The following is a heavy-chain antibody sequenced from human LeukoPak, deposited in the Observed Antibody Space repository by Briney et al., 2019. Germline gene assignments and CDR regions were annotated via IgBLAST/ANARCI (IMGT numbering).Heavy chain of an antibody. D-gene: IGHD3-22*01. Sequence: SETLSLTCSVSGGAIRGQYWSWIRQSPGKGLEWIGCIYSSGSTSYNPSLKSRVNILIDTSRSQFSLDLSSVTAADTAVYYCARVPNYYDRSGNSPASYYYYYMDVWGKGTRVTVSS. CDR1: GGAIRGQY. J-gene: IGHJ6*03. CDR3: ARVPNYYDRSGNSPASYYYYYMDV. V-gene: IGHV4-59*11. CDR2: IYSSGST.